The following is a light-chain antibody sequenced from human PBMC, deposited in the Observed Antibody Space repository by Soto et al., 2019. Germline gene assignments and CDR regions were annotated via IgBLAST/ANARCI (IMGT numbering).Light chain of an antibody. J-gene: IGLJ3*02. V-gene: IGLV8-61*01. CDR2: STN. Sequence: QAVVTQEPSFSVSPGGTVTLTCGLSSGSVSTSYYPSWYQQTPGQAPRTLIYSTNTRSSGVPDRFSGSILGNKAALTITGAQADDESDYHCVLYMGSGLRVFGGGTKLTVL. CDR1: SGSVSTSYY. CDR3: VLYMGSGLRV.